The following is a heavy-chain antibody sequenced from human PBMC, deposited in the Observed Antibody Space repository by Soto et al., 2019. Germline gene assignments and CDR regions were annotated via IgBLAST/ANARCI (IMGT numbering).Heavy chain of an antibody. CDR2: IYYSGST. V-gene: IGHV4-59*01. Sequence: SETLSLTCTVSGGSISSYYWSWIRQPPGKGLEWIGYIYYSGSTNYNPSLKSRVTISVDTSKNQFSLKLSSVTAADTAVYYCARGGVITSSSDAFDVWGQGTMVTVSS. CDR1: GGSISSYY. CDR3: ARGGVITSSSDAFDV. J-gene: IGHJ3*01. D-gene: IGHD3-10*01.